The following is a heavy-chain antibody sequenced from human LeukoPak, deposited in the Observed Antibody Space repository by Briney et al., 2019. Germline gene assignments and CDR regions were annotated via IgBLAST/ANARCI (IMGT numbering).Heavy chain of an antibody. V-gene: IGHV3-30-3*01. CDR1: GFTFSSYA. CDR3: AREGDYYDSSGYYGVAFDI. CDR2: ISYDGSNK. Sequence: GGSLRLSCAASGFTFSSYAMSWVRQAPGKGLEWVAVISYDGSNKYYADSVKGRFTISRDNSKNTLYLQMNSLRAEDTTVYYCAREGDYYDSSGYYGVAFDIWGQGTMVTVSS. J-gene: IGHJ3*02. D-gene: IGHD3-22*01.